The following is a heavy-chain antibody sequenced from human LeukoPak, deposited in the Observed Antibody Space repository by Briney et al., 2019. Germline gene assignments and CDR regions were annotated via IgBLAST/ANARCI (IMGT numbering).Heavy chain of an antibody. J-gene: IGHJ3*02. D-gene: IGHD6-6*01. CDR3: ARGCIVARCGRGAFDI. CDR2: MNPNSGNT. CDR1: GYTFTSYD. Sequence: ASVKVSCKASGYTFTSYDINWVRQATGQGLEWMGWMNPNSGNTGYAQKFQGRVTITRNTSISTAYMELSSLRSEDTAVYYCARGCIVARCGRGAFDIWGQGTMVTVSS. V-gene: IGHV1-8*03.